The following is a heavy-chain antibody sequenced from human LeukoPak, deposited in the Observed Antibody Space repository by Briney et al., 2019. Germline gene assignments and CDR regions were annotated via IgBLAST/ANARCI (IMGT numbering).Heavy chain of an antibody. V-gene: IGHV4-59*01. CDR3: ARGGIQLWSNNWVDP. J-gene: IGHJ5*02. D-gene: IGHD5-18*01. CDR2: VYYSGTT. CDR1: GGSMSSYY. Sequence: PSETLSLTCTGSGGSMSSYYWSWIRQPPGKGLEWIGYVYYSGTTNYNPSLRSRVTISVDTSKNQFSLKLSSVTAADTAVYYCARGGIQLWSNNWVDPWGQGILVTVSS.